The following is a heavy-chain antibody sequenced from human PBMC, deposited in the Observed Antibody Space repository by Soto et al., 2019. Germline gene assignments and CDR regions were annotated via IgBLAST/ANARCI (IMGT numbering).Heavy chain of an antibody. CDR1: GYTFTSYY. Sequence: ASVKVSCKASGYTFTSYYMHWVRQAPGQGLEWMGWMNPNSGGTNYAQKFQGWVTMTRDTSISTAYMELSRLRSDDTAVYYCARSVVVVTAIQAFDIWGQGTMVTVSS. CDR3: ARSVVVVTAIQAFDI. D-gene: IGHD2-21*02. CDR2: MNPNSGGT. J-gene: IGHJ3*02. V-gene: IGHV1-2*04.